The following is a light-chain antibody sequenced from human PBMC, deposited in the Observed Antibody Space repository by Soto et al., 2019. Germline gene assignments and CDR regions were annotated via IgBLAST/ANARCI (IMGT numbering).Light chain of an antibody. J-gene: IGLJ2*01. V-gene: IGLV2-8*01. Sequence: QSVLTQPPSASGSPGQSVTISCTGTSSDVGGYNYVSWYQHHPGKGPKLMIYEVSKRPSGVPDRFSGSKSGDTASLTVSGLQAEDEADYYCTSYAGSNNRVVFGGGTKLTV. CDR3: TSYAGSNNRVV. CDR2: EVS. CDR1: SSDVGGYNY.